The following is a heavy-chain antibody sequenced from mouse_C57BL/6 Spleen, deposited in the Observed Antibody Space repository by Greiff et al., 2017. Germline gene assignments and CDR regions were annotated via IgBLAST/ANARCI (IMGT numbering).Heavy chain of an antibody. J-gene: IGHJ1*03. D-gene: IGHD1-1*01. CDR2: INPSSGYT. Sequence: QVQLQQSGAELAKPGASVKLSCTASGYTFTSYWMHWVQQTPGQGLEWIGYINPSSGYTKYNQKLKDKATLTADKSSSTAYMQLSSLTYEASAVYYCARDGVGVVPYWYFDVWGTGTTVTVSS. CDR3: ARDGVGVVPYWYFDV. CDR1: GYTFTSYW. V-gene: IGHV1-7*01.